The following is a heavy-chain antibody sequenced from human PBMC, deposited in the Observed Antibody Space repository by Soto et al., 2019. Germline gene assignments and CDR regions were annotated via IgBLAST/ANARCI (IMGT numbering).Heavy chain of an antibody. V-gene: IGHV4-34*01. J-gene: IGHJ6*03. Sequence: SETLSLTCAVYGGSFSGYYWIWIRQPPGKGLEWIGEINHSGSTNYNPSLKSRVTISVDTSKNQFSLKLSSVTAADTAVYYCASGDIVVVVAAISHNYYYYYMDVWGKGTTVTVSS. CDR3: ASGDIVVVVAAISHNYYYYYMDV. D-gene: IGHD2-15*01. CDR1: GGSFSGYY. CDR2: INHSGST.